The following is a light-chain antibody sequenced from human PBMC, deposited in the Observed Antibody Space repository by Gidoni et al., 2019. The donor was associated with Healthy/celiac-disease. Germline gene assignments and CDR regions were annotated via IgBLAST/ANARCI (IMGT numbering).Light chain of an antibody. V-gene: IGLV1-40*01. CDR3: QSYDSSLSGFVV. CDR1: SSNIGAGYD. CDR2: GNS. J-gene: IGLJ2*01. Sequence: QSVLTQPPSVSGAPGQRGTISCTGSSSNIGAGYDVHWYQQLPGTAPKLLIYGNSNRHSGVPDRFSGSKSGTSASLAITGLQAEDEADYYCQSYDSSLSGFVVFGGGTKLTVL.